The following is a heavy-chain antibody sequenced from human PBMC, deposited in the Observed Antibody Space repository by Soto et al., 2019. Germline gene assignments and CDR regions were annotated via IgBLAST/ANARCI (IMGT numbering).Heavy chain of an antibody. CDR3: AAGTLRGLLPTSIDY. V-gene: IGHV1-58*02. CDR1: GYTFTGYY. Sequence: GASVKVSCKASGYTFTGYYMHWVRQAPGQRLEWIGWIVAGSGNTNYAQKFQERVTITRDMSTSTAYMELSSLRSENTAVYYCAAGTLRGLLPTSIDYWGQGTLVTVSS. J-gene: IGHJ4*02. CDR2: IVAGSGNT. D-gene: IGHD1-26*01.